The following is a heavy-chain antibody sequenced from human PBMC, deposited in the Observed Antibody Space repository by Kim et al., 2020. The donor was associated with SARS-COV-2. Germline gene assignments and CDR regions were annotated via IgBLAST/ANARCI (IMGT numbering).Heavy chain of an antibody. V-gene: IGHV3-7*01. CDR3: ARGGGTPFDY. Sequence: EKHDVDSVKGRFTIVRDNPKNSLSLQMNSMRVEDTAVYYCARGGGTPFDYWGQGTLVTVSS. J-gene: IGHJ4*02. D-gene: IGHD3-16*01. CDR2: EK.